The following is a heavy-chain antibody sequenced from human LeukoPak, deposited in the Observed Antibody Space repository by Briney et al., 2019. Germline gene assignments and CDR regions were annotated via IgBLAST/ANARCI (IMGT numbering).Heavy chain of an antibody. Sequence: GGSLRLSCAASGFTFSHFWMSWVRQAPGKGLEWVAYIKKTGSETYYVDSVKGRFTISRDNAKNSLYLQMNSLRAEDTAVYYCARVPRYYYDSSGYCFDYWGQGTLVTVSS. CDR1: GFTFSHFW. D-gene: IGHD3-22*01. CDR3: ARVPRYYYDSSGYCFDY. J-gene: IGHJ4*02. V-gene: IGHV3-7*01. CDR2: IKKTGSET.